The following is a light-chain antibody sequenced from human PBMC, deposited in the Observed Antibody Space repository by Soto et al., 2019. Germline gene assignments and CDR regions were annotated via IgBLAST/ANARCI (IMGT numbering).Light chain of an antibody. J-gene: IGKJ2*01. CDR2: AAS. CDR3: QHYGNFPYT. CDR1: QSISSSY. Sequence: DILLTQSPGTLSLSPGERATLSCRASQSISSSYLAWYQQKPGQAPRLLIYAASRRATGIPDRFSGSGSGTDFTLTISRLVPEDFAVYYCQHYGNFPYTFGQGTKLKIK. V-gene: IGKV3-20*01.